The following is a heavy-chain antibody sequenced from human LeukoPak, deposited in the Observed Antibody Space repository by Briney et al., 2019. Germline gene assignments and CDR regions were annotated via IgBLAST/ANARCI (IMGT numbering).Heavy chain of an antibody. CDR3: ARDPTDWYYYDSSGYYDY. CDR1: GYTFTSYG. CDR2: ISAYNGNT. D-gene: IGHD3-22*01. V-gene: IGHV1-18*01. J-gene: IGHJ4*02. Sequence: ASVKVSCKASGYTFTSYGISWVRQAPGQGLEWMGWISAYNGNTNYAQKLQGRVTMTTDTSTSTAYMELRSLRSDDTAVYYCARDPTDWYYYDSSGYYDYWGQGTLVTVSS.